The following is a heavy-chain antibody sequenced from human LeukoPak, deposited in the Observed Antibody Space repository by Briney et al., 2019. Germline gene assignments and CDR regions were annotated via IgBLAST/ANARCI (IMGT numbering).Heavy chain of an antibody. J-gene: IGHJ3*02. CDR3: AGDKGGSYYDAFDI. CDR2: IYYSGST. Sequence: SETLSLTCTVSGGSISSYYWSWIRQPPGKGLEWIGYIYYSGSTNYNPSLKSRVTISVDTSKNQFSLKLSSVTAADTAVYYCAGDKGGSYYDAFDIWGQGTMVTVSS. CDR1: GGSISSYY. V-gene: IGHV4-59*01. D-gene: IGHD1-26*01.